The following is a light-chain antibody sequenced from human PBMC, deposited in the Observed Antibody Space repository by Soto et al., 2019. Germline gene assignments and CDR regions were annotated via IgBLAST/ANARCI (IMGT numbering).Light chain of an antibody. CDR3: QQYNNWPQT. CDR2: GAS. CDR1: QSVTSTY. V-gene: IGKV3-20*01. Sequence: ESVLTQSPGTLSLSPGERAPLSCRASQSVTSTYLAWYQQKPGQAPRLLIYGASRRATAIPDRFSGSGSGTEFTLTISSLQSEDFAEYHCQQYNNWPQTFGQGTKVDIK. J-gene: IGKJ1*01.